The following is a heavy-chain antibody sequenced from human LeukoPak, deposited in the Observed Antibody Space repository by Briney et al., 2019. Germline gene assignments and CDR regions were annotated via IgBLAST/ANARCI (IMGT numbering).Heavy chain of an antibody. Sequence: PSETLSLTCAVSGGSISSSNWWSWVRQPPGKGLEWIGEIYHSGSTNYNPSLKSRVTISVDKSKNQFSLKLSSVTAADTAVYYCARQRPDYGITFGGVIVNFDYWGQGTLVTVSS. CDR2: IYHSGST. D-gene: IGHD3-16*02. J-gene: IGHJ4*02. CDR3: ARQRPDYGITFGGVIVNFDY. V-gene: IGHV4-4*02. CDR1: GGSISSSNW.